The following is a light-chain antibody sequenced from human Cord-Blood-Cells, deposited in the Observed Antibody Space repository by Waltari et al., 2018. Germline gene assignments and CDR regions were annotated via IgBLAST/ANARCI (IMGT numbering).Light chain of an antibody. V-gene: IGLV2-23*02. J-gene: IGLJ2*01. Sequence: QSALTQPASVSGSPGPSITISCTGPSSDVGRYNLVSWYQQHPGKAPKLMIYEVSKRPSGVSNRFSGSKSGNTASLTISGLQAEDEADYYCCSYAGSVVFGGGTKLTVL. CDR1: SSDVGRYNL. CDR2: EVS. CDR3: CSYAGSVV.